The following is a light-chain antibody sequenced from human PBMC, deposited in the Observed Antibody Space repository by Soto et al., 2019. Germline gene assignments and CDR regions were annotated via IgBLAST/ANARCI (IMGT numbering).Light chain of an antibody. V-gene: IGKV1-6*01. CDR2: AAS. Sequence: AIQMTQSPSSLSAIVGDRVTITCRASQGIRDDLGWYQQKPGKAPKVLIYAASSLQSGVPSRFSGGGSGTDFTLTISNLQPEDFATYFCQQTYSTPLTFGGGTKVDIK. CDR3: QQTYSTPLT. CDR1: QGIRDD. J-gene: IGKJ4*01.